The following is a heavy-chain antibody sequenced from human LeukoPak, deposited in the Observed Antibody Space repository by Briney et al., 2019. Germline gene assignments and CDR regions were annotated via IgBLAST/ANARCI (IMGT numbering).Heavy chain of an antibody. CDR2: ISSSSYT. Sequence: GGSLRLSCAASGFTLSDYYMSWIRQAPGKGLEWVSYISSSSYTNYADSVKGRFTISRDNAKNSLYLQMNSLRAEDTAVYYCARSCSSTSCPFDYWGQGTLVTVSS. D-gene: IGHD2-2*01. J-gene: IGHJ4*02. CDR3: ARSCSSTSCPFDY. V-gene: IGHV3-11*06. CDR1: GFTLSDYY.